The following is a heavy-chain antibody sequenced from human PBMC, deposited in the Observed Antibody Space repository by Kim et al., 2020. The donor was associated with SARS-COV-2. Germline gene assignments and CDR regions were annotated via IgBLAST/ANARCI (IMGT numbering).Heavy chain of an antibody. D-gene: IGHD1-26*01. J-gene: IGHJ4*02. CDR3: ARRSFSGGYYYFDY. V-gene: IGHV3-74*01. Sequence: YEDSVKGRFTNSRDDAKNTLYLQMNRLRGEDTAVYYCARRSFSGGYYYFDYWGQGTLVTVSS.